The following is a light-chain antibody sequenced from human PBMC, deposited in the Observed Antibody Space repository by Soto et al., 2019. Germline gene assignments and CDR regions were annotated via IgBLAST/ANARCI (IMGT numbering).Light chain of an antibody. Sequence: EIVLTQSPATLSVSPGDRVTLSCSASQSVDINLAWYQQRPGQAPRLLVYGASTKATDMPGRFSGRGSGTEFTLTINNLQSEDFAVYYCQQYRNWPLTFGQGTKVEIK. J-gene: IGKJ1*01. CDR2: GAS. CDR1: QSVDIN. V-gene: IGKV3-15*01. CDR3: QQYRNWPLT.